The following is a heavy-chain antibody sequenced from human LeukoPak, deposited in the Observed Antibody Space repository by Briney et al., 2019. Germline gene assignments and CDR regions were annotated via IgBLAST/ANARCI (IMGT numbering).Heavy chain of an antibody. CDR3: IKDAPNGSIDY. D-gene: IGHD2-8*01. Sequence: GGSLRLSCVTSGFTFGDFVMHWVRQAPGKGLECVSTISWTGDKVAYAGSVKGRFTVSRDNAKNSLSLQMNSLRTDDTALYYCIKDAPNGSIDYWGQGTLVTVSS. V-gene: IGHV3-9*01. J-gene: IGHJ4*02. CDR1: GFTFGDFV. CDR2: ISWTGDKV.